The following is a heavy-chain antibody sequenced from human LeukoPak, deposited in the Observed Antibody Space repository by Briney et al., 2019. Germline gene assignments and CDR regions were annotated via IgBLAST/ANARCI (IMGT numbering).Heavy chain of an antibody. CDR2: IHGSGGLT. CDR3: AKDQGNDYGDQLHY. D-gene: IGHD4/OR15-4a*01. V-gene: IGHV3-23*01. J-gene: IGHJ4*02. CDR1: GFSFSSFA. Sequence: GGSLRLSCAASGFSFSSFAMSWVRQAPGKGLEWVSSIHGSGGLTYYADSVKGRFSVSRDTSSVYLHMNGLRAEDTALYYCAKDQGNDYGDQLHYWGQGTLVTVSS.